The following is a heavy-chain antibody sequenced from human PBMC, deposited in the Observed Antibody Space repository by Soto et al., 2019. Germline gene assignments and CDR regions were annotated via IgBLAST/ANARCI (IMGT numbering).Heavy chain of an antibody. Sequence: HPGGSLRLSCAASGFTFSSYEMNWVGQSPGKGLEWVSYISSSGSTIYYADSVKGRFTISRDNAKNSLYLQMNSLRAEDTAVYYCARNRPEVYDYYGMDVWGQGTTVTVSS. J-gene: IGHJ6*02. CDR1: GFTFSSYE. CDR3: ARNRPEVYDYYGMDV. CDR2: ISSSGSTI. V-gene: IGHV3-48*03.